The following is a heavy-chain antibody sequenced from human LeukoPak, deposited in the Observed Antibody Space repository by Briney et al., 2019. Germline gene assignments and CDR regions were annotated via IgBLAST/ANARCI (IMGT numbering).Heavy chain of an antibody. J-gene: IGHJ5*02. V-gene: IGHV1-18*01. CDR1: GGTFSSYA. Sequence: EASVKVSCKASGGTFSSYAISWVRQAPGQGLEWMGWISAYNGNTNYAQKLQGRVTMTTDTSTSTAYMELRSLRSDDTAVYYCARGYCSGGSCYWFDPWGQGTLVTVSS. D-gene: IGHD2-15*01. CDR3: ARGYCSGGSCYWFDP. CDR2: ISAYNGNT.